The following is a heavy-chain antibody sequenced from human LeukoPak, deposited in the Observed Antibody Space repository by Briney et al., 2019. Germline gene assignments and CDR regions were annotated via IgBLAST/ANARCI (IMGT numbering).Heavy chain of an antibody. CDR2: ISGSGGST. V-gene: IGHV3-23*01. CDR1: GFTFRDYA. D-gene: IGHD4-17*01. Sequence: PGGSQRLSCAASGFTFRDYAMSWVRQAPGKGLEWVSVISGSGGSTYYADSVKGRFTISRDNSQNTLYLQMSSLRVDDTAIYYCAKGARVTTRSWFDPWGQGTLVTVSS. J-gene: IGHJ5*02. CDR3: AKGARVTTRSWFDP.